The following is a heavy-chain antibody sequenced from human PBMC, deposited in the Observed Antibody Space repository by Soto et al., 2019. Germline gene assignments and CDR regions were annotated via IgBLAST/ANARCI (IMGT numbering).Heavy chain of an antibody. D-gene: IGHD2-15*01. CDR2: ISAYNGNT. CDR3: ARDWYCSGGSCHHFQYYYYGMDV. CDR1: GYTFTSYG. V-gene: IGHV1-18*01. J-gene: IGHJ6*02. Sequence: ASVKVSCKASGYTFTSYGISWVRQAPGQGLEWMGWISAYNGNTNYAQKLQGRVTMTTDTSTSTAYMELRSLRSDDTAVYYCARDWYCSGGSCHHFQYYYYGMDVWGQGTTVTVSS.